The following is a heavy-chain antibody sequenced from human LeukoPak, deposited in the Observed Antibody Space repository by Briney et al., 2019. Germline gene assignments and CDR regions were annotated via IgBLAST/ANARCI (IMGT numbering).Heavy chain of an antibody. CDR3: ARDRWYDKSDYYYNLDH. J-gene: IGHJ4*02. CDR1: GYTFTSYV. D-gene: IGHD3-22*01. CDR2: ISGYNGET. V-gene: IGHV1-18*01. Sequence: SVKVSCKASGYTFTSYVISWVRQAPGQGLEWMGWISGYNGETNNAQKLQGRVTMTTDTSTSTAYMELRSLRSDDTAVYYCARDRWYDKSDYYYNLDHWGQGTLVTVSS.